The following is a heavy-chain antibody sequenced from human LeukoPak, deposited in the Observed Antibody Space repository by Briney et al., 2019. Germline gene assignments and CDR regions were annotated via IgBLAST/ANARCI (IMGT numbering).Heavy chain of an antibody. CDR1: GGSFSGYY. CDR3: AETVTNVAFDI. J-gene: IGHJ3*02. CDR2: IYYSGST. D-gene: IGHD4-17*01. Sequence: PSETLSLTCAVYGGSFSGYYWSWIRQPPGKGLEWIGYIYYSGSTYYNPSLKSRVTISVDTSKNQFSLKLSSVTAADTAVYYCAETVTNVAFDIWGQGTMVTVSS. V-gene: IGHV4-59*06.